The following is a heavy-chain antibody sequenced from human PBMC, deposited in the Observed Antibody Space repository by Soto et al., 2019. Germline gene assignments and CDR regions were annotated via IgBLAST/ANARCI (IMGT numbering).Heavy chain of an antibody. CDR1: GGTFSSYA. Sequence: QVQLVQSGAEVKKPGSSVKVSCKASGGTFSSYAISWVRQAPGQGLEWMGVIIPIFGTANYAQKFQGRVTITAAESMNPAYMELSSLRSEDTAVYDCARDRRGGGILWRMWGQGTLVVFSS. CDR3: ARDRRGGGILWRM. J-gene: IGHJ4*02. D-gene: IGHD2-21*01. CDR2: IIPIFGTA. V-gene: IGHV1-69*01.